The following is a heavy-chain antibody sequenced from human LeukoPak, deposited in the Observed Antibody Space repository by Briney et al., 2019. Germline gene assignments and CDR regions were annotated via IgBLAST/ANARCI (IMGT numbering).Heavy chain of an antibody. J-gene: IGHJ3*02. Sequence: SETLSLTCTVSGGSISSSSYYWSWIRQPPGKGLEWIGYIYYSGSTNYNPSLKSRVTISVDTSKNQLSLKLSSVTAADTAVYYCARDRRYYYDSSGKKNGAFDIWGQGTMVTVSS. CDR3: ARDRRYYYDSSGKKNGAFDI. CDR2: IYYSGST. D-gene: IGHD3-22*01. CDR1: GGSISSSSYY. V-gene: IGHV4-61*01.